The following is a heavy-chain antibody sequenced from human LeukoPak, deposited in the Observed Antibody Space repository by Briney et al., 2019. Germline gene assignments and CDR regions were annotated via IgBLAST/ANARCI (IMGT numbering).Heavy chain of an antibody. CDR2: IYYSGST. CDR1: GGSISSYY. D-gene: IGHD3-10*01. V-gene: IGHV4-59*01. CDR3: ARVSIYGSGSFSAFHY. J-gene: IGHJ4*02. Sequence: KASETLSLTCTVSGGSISSYYWSWIRQPPGKGLEWIGYIYYSGSTNYNPSLKSRVTISVDTSKNQFSLKLNSVTGADTAVYYCARVSIYGSGSFSAFHYWGRGTLVTVSS.